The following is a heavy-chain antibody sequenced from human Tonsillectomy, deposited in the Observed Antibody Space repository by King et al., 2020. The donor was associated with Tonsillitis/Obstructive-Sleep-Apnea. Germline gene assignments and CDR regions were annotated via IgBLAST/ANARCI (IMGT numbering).Heavy chain of an antibody. D-gene: IGHD6-19*01. V-gene: IGHV3-21*01. J-gene: IGHJ4*02. CDR3: ARASRLVRSSGWYLNYFDY. CDR2: ISSSSSYI. CDR1: GFTFSSYS. Sequence: VQLVESGGGLVKPGGSLRLSCAASGFTFSSYSMNWVRQAPGKGLEWVSSISSSSSYIYYADSVKGRFTISRDNAKNSLYLQMNSLRAEDTAVYYCARASRLVRSSGWYLNYFDYWGQGTLVTVSS.